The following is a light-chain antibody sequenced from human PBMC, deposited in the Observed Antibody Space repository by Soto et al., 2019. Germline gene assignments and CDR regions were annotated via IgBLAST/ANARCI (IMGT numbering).Light chain of an antibody. CDR3: SADAASNNFDFV. CDR2: EVT. J-gene: IGLJ3*02. Sequence: QSALTQPPSASGSPGQSVTISCTGTSSDVGGYNYVSWYQQYPGRAPKLMIYEVTKRPSGVPDRFSGSKSGNTASLTVSGLQAEEEADDYCSADAASNNFDFVFGGGTKLTVL. CDR1: SSDVGGYNY. V-gene: IGLV2-8*01.